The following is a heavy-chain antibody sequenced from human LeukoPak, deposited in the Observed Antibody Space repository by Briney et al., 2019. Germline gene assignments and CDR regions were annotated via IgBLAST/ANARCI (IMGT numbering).Heavy chain of an antibody. CDR2: IYYSGST. V-gene: IGHV4-39*01. CDR1: GGSISSSSYY. CDR3: ARLGKGGSYYRLGDAFDT. Sequence: PSETLSLTCTVSGGSISSSSYYWGWIRQPPGKGLEWIGSIYYSGSTYYNPSLKSRVTISVDTSKNQFSLKLSSVTAADTAVYYCARLGKGGSYYRLGDAFDTWGQGTMVTVSS. D-gene: IGHD1-26*01. J-gene: IGHJ3*02.